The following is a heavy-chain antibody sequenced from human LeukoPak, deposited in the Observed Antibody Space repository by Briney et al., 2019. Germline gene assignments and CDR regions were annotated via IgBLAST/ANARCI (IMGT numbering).Heavy chain of an antibody. J-gene: IGHJ6*03. CDR3: ARGPQLVGYYYIDV. V-gene: IGHV4-39*01. Sequence: SETLSLTCNVSGGSISTTTNSWGWAWIRQRPTKGLEWIGSIYYGGSPYYTSSLKSRVTISVDTSKNQFSLQLNSVTPEDTAVYYCARGPQLVGYYYIDVWDKGTTVTVSS. CDR2: IYYGGSP. CDR1: GGSISTTTNS. D-gene: IGHD6-13*01.